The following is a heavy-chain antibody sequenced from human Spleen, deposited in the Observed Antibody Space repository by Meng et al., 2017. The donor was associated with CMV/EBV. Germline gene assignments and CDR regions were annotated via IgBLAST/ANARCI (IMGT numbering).Heavy chain of an antibody. CDR2: ISYDGSSK. CDR1: GFTCSNYA. CDR3: VRDHSRSYFFDY. D-gene: IGHD2/OR15-2a*01. J-gene: IGHJ4*02. Sequence: CAASGFTCSNYALDWVRPAPGKGLEWVAIISYDGSSKSYADSAKGRFTIYRDNSENPLYLQINSLRSEDTAVYYCVRDHSRSYFFDYRGQGTLVTVSS. V-gene: IGHV3-30*01.